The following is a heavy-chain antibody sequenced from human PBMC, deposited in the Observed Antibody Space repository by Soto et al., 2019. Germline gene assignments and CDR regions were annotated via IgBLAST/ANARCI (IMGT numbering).Heavy chain of an antibody. V-gene: IGHV3-33*01. D-gene: IGHD2-8*01. CDR1: GFTFSSHG. CDR3: ARDKSRDGFDY. Sequence: QEQLVESGGGVVQPGRSLRLSCAASGFTFSSHGMHWVRQAPGKGLEWVAVISYDGSNKYYADSVKGRFTISRDNSKNTLYLQMNSLRGDDTAVYYCARDKSRDGFDYWGQGTLVTVSS. CDR2: ISYDGSNK. J-gene: IGHJ4*02.